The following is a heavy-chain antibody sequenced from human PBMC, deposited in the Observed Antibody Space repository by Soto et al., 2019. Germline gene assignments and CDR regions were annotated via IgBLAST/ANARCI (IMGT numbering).Heavy chain of an antibody. CDR3: ARAGRISGYCSGGSCYSPLRPGITGTTNDY. Sequence: SETLSLTCAVYGGSFSGYYWSWIRQPPGKGLEWIGEINHSGSTNYNPSLKSRVTISVDTSKNQFSLKLSSVTAADTAVYYCARAGRISGYCSGGSCYSPLRPGITGTTNDYWGQGTLVTVSS. CDR1: GGSFSGYY. V-gene: IGHV4-34*01. CDR2: INHSGST. J-gene: IGHJ4*02. D-gene: IGHD2-15*01.